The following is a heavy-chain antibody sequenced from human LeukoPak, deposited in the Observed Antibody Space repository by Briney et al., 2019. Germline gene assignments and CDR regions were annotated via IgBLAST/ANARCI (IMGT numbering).Heavy chain of an antibody. Sequence: SETLSLTCAVYGGSFSGYYWSWIRQPPGKGLEWIGEINHSGSTNYNPSLKSRVTISVDTSKNQFSLKLSSVTAADTAVYYCARGRWLQPPIDDYWGQGTLVTVSS. CDR3: ARGRWLQPPIDDY. V-gene: IGHV4-34*01. CDR2: INHSGST. D-gene: IGHD5-24*01. CDR1: GGSFSGYY. J-gene: IGHJ4*02.